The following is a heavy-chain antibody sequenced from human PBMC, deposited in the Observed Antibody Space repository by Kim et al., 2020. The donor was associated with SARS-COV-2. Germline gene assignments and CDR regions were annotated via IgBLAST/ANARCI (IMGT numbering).Heavy chain of an antibody. CDR3: ARMGGFSSSPR. Sequence: ASVKVSCKVSGYTFTSYYLHWVRQAPGQGPEWVGRIDPSGGSTSYAQKFQGTVTMTTDTSTSTVYMELSSLRSEDTAVYYCARMGGFSSSPRWGQGTLVTVSS. J-gene: IGHJ4*02. V-gene: IGHV1-46*01. D-gene: IGHD6-13*01. CDR1: GYTFTSYY. CDR2: IDPSGGST.